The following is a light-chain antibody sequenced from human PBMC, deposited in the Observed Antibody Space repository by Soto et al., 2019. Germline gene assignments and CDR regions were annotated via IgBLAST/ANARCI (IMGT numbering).Light chain of an antibody. CDR1: QSLLHTNGYNY. CDR2: SGS. CDR3: MQSLETPRT. J-gene: IGKJ2*01. V-gene: IGKV2-28*01. Sequence: DIVMTQSPLSLPVTPGEPASISCRSSQSLLHTNGYNYLDWFLQRPGQSPQLLIYSGSTRASGVPDRVRGSGSGTDFTLKISRVEAEDVGVYYCMQSLETPRTFGQGTKLEIK.